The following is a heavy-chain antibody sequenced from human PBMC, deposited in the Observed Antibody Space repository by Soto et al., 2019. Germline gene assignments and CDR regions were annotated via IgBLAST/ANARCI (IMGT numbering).Heavy chain of an antibody. CDR2: FDPEDGET. CDR1: GYTLTELS. Sequence: ASVKVSCKVSGYTLTELSMHWVRQAPGKGLEWMGGFDPEDGETIYAQKFQGRVTMTEDTSTDTAYMELSSLRSEDTAVYYRATVIAAAGRLNWFDPWGQGTLVTVSS. CDR3: ATVIAAAGRLNWFDP. V-gene: IGHV1-24*01. J-gene: IGHJ5*02. D-gene: IGHD6-13*01.